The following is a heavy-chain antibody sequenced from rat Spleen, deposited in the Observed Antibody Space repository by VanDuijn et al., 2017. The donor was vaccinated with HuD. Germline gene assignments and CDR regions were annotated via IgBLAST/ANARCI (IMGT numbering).Heavy chain of an antibody. CDR2: ISPTGGIS. J-gene: IGHJ1*01. CDR1: GFTFSDYT. D-gene: IGHD1-11*01. Sequence: EVQLVESDGGLVQPGRSLKLSCSASGFTFSDYTMAWVRQAPTKGLEWVASISPTGGISTYRDSVKGRFTISRDNAKGILYLQMESLKSEDTATYYCARHIVNNGGPVTYFDFWGPGTMVTVSS. V-gene: IGHV5-25*01. CDR3: ARHIVNNGGPVTYFDF.